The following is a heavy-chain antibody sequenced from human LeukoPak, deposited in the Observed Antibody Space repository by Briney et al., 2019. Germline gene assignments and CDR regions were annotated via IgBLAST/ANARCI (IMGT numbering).Heavy chain of an antibody. CDR3: ARDNSSSWFDY. CDR2: INPNSGGT. J-gene: IGHJ4*02. D-gene: IGHD6-13*01. Sequence: WASVKVSCKASGYTFAGYYMHWVRQAPGQGLEWMGWINPNSGGTNYAQKFQGRVTMTRDTSISTAYMELSRLRSDDTAVYYCARDNSSSWFDYWGQGTLVTVSS. V-gene: IGHV1-2*02. CDR1: GYTFAGYY.